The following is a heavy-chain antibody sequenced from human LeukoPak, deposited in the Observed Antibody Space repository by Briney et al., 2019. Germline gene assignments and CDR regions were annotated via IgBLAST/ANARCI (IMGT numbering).Heavy chain of an antibody. CDR2: IYTSGST. D-gene: IGHD3-22*01. J-gene: IGHJ4*02. V-gene: IGHV4-4*07. CDR3: ARDNYYDSSGYYYGRGTFDY. Sequence: SETLSLTCTVSGGSISSYYWSWIRQPAGKGLEWIGRIYTSGSTNYNPSLKSRVTMSVDTSKNQFSLKLSSVTAADTAVYYCARDNYYDSSGYYYGRGTFDYWGQGTLVTVSS. CDR1: GGSISSYY.